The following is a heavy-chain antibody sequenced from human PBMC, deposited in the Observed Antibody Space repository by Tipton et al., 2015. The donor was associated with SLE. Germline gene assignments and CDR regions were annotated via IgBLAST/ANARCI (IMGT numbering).Heavy chain of an antibody. CDR2: INPDGNEK. V-gene: IGHV3-7*01. D-gene: IGHD3-22*01. CDR1: GFTFRSYW. Sequence: SLRLSCEASGFTFRSYWMNWVRQAPGKGLEWVANINPDGNEKYYVDSVGGRFIISRDNARNSLFLQLNDLRAEDTAMYYCARHSYNYDASGRKGYYFDSWGQGALVAVSS. J-gene: IGHJ4*02. CDR3: ARHSYNYDASGRKGYYFDS.